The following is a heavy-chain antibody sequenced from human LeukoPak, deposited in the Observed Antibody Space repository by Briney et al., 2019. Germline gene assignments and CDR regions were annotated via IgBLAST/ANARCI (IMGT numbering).Heavy chain of an antibody. D-gene: IGHD2-15*01. J-gene: IGHJ6*03. V-gene: IGHV3-74*01. Sequence: PGGSLRLSCAASGFTFSSYWMHWVRQAPGKGLVWVSRINTDGSSTSYADSVKGRFTISRDNAKNTLYLQMNSLRAEDTAVYYCARVEVDYYYYYMDVWGKGTTVTVSS. CDR3: ARVEVDYYYYYMDV. CDR2: INTDGSST. CDR1: GFTFSSYW.